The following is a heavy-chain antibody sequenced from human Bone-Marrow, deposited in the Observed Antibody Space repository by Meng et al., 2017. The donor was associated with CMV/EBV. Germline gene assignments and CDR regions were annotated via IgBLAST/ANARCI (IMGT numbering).Heavy chain of an antibody. D-gene: IGHD3-10*01. CDR2: TYYRSKWYN. Sequence: SQTLSLTCAISGDSVSSNSAAWNWIRQSPSRGLEWLGRTYYRSKWYNDYAVSVKSRITINPDTSKNQFSLQLNSVTPEDTAVYYCARGEITMVRGVIYTKSRFAPWGQGHLVYVSS. V-gene: IGHV6-1*01. CDR3: ARGEITMVRGVIYTKSRFAP. CDR1: GDSVSSNSAA. J-gene: IGHJ5*02.